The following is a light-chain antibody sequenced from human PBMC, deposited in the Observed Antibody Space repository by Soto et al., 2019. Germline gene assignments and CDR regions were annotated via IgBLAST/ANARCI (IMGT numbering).Light chain of an antibody. Sequence: EIVMTESPVPLSVSPGARATLSCRASQSVSSNLAWYQQKPGQAPSLLIYGAFTRATGIPARFSGTGSGTEFTLTISSLQSEDFALYYCQQYNDWPLTFGQGTKVDI. V-gene: IGKV3-15*01. CDR2: GAF. CDR3: QQYNDWPLT. CDR1: QSVSSN. J-gene: IGKJ1*01.